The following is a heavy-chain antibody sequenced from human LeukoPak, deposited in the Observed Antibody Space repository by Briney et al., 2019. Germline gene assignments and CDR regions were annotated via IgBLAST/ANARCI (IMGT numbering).Heavy chain of an antibody. D-gene: IGHD3-22*01. CDR2: INPNSGGT. V-gene: IGHV1-2*02. Sequence: GASVKVSCKASGYTFTGYYMHWVRQAPGQGLEWMGWINPNSGGTNCAQKFQGRVTMTRDTSISTAYMELSRLRSDDTAVYYCARRAREAYYYDSAQPSTGDWFDPWGQGTLVTVSS. CDR3: ARRAREAYYYDSAQPSTGDWFDP. J-gene: IGHJ5*02. CDR1: GYTFTGYY.